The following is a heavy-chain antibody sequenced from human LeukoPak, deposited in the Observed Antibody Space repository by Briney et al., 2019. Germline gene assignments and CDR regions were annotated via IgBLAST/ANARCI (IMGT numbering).Heavy chain of an antibody. CDR3: ARDRLDSSSWPHYYYYGMDV. CDR2: IYTSGST. V-gene: IGHV4-4*07. CDR1: GGSINNYY. Sequence: SETLSLTCTVSGGSINNYYWSWIRQPAGQGLQYIGRIYTSGSTNHIPSLRSRGTMSVDTSKNQFSLKLSSVTAADTAVYYCARDRLDSSSWPHYYYYGMDVWGQGTTVTVSS. J-gene: IGHJ6*02. D-gene: IGHD6-13*01.